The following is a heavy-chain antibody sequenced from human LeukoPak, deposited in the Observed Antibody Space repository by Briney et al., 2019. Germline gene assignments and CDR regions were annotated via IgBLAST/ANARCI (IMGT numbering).Heavy chain of an antibody. CDR2: IYYSGST. Sequence: SETLSLTCTVSGGSISSGGYYWSWIRQHPGKGLEWIGYIYYSGSTYYNPSPKSRVTFSVNTSKNQFSLNLSSVTAADTAVYYCAKSMTTYYYGMDVWGQGTTVTVSS. CDR3: AKSMTTYYYGMDV. CDR1: GGSISSGGYY. V-gene: IGHV4-61*08. J-gene: IGHJ6*02. D-gene: IGHD4-17*01.